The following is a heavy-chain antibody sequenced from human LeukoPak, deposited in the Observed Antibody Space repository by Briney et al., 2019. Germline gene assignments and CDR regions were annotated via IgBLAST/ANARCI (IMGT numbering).Heavy chain of an antibody. Sequence: PGGSLRLSCSASGFTFSSYAMHWVRQAPGKGLEYVSAISSNGGSTYYADSVKGRFTISRDNSKNTLYLQMNSLRAEDTAVYYCAKGVVPAAIFDGRNWFDPWGQGTLVTVSS. D-gene: IGHD2-2*01. J-gene: IGHJ5*02. CDR1: GFTFSSYA. CDR3: AKGVVPAAIFDGRNWFDP. CDR2: ISSNGGST. V-gene: IGHV3-64*04.